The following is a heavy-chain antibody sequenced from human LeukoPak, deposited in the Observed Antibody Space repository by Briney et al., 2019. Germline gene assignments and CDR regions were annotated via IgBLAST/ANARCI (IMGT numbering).Heavy chain of an antibody. CDR2: ISAYNGNT. CDR3: ARSESGSYLGLFDY. CDR1: GYTYRTFG. V-gene: IGHV1-18*01. Sequence: GASVKVSCKTSGYTYRTFGISWVRQAPGQGLEWMGWISAYNGNTNYAQKLQGRVTITTDESTSTAYMELSSLRSEDTAVYYCARSESGSYLGLFDYWGQGTLVTVSS. J-gene: IGHJ4*02. D-gene: IGHD1-26*01.